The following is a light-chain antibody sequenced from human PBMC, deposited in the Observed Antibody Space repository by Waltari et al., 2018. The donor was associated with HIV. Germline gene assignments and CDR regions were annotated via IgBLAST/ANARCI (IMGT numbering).Light chain of an antibody. CDR3: QSADSSGTWV. Sequence: YELTQPPSVSASPGQTARITCSGDALPKQHAYWYHQKPGQAPVLVIYKDTERPSGIPERFSGSSSGTTATLTISGVQAEDEADYYCQSADSSGTWVFGGGTKLTVL. V-gene: IGLV3-25*03. J-gene: IGLJ3*02. CDR1: ALPKQH. CDR2: KDT.